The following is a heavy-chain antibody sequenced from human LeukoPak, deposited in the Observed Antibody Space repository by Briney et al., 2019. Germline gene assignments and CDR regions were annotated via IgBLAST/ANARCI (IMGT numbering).Heavy chain of an antibody. CDR3: ARTIAAAGNDLDY. D-gene: IGHD6-13*01. Sequence: SVKVSCKASGGTFSSYAISWARQAPGQGLEWMGGIIPIFGTANYAQKFQGRVTITADESTSTAYMELSSLRSEDTVVYYCARTIAAAGNDLDYWGQGTLVTVSS. CDR2: IIPIFGTA. J-gene: IGHJ4*02. CDR1: GGTFSSYA. V-gene: IGHV1-69*13.